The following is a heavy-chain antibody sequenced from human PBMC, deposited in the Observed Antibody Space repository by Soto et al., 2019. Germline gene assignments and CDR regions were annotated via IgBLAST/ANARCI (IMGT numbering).Heavy chain of an antibody. CDR1: GFTFSSYS. CDR2: ISITSNYI. Sequence: GSLRLSCAASGFTFSSYSMNWVRQAPGTGLEWVSSISITSNYIYHVESVKGRFTVSRDNAKNSLYLQMNSLRAEDTAVYYCARDRTANSYYYHGMDVWGQGTTVTVS. CDR3: ARDRTANSYYYHGMDV. J-gene: IGHJ6*02. D-gene: IGHD2-21*02. V-gene: IGHV3-21*01.